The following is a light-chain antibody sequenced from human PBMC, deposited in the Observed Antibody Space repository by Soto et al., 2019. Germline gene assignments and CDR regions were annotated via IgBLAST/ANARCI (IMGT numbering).Light chain of an antibody. V-gene: IGKV1-5*01. CDR1: QSISSW. Sequence: DIQMTQSPSTLSASVGDRVTITCRASQSISSWLAWYQQKPGEAPKLLIYAASSLESGVPSRFSGSGSGTEFTLTISRLQPDDFATYYCQQYNSDSTFGPGTKVDIK. J-gene: IGKJ3*01. CDR2: AAS. CDR3: QQYNSDST.